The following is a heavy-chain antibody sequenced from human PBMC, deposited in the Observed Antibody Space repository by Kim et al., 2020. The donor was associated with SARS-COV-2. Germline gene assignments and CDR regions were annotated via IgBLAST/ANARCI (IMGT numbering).Heavy chain of an antibody. V-gene: IGHV4-39*01. CDR3: ARRPYTAMVWEGPIGD. Sequence: SLRSRVTISVDTSKNQFPLKLSSVTAADTAVYYCARRPYTAMVWEGPIGDWGQGTLVTVSS. D-gene: IGHD5-18*01. J-gene: IGHJ4*02.